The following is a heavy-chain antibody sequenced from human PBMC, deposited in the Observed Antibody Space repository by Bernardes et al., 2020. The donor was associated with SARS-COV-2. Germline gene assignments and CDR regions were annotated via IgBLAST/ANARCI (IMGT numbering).Heavy chain of an antibody. CDR3: ARYYYDNSGYYYGGFDP. Sequence: SESLSLTCTVSGGSIISSGYYWSWIRQYPGKGLEWIGYIYYSGNTYYNPSLRSRVTMLVDTSKNQFSLKLSSVTAADTAIYYCARYYYDNSGYYYGGFDPWGQGTLVTVSS. J-gene: IGHJ5*02. CDR2: IYYSGNT. V-gene: IGHV4-31*03. CDR1: GGSIISSGYY. D-gene: IGHD3-22*01.